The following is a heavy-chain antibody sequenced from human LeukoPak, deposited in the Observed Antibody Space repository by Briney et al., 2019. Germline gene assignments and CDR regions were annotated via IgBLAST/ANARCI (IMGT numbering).Heavy chain of an antibody. CDR2: IYSTGST. CDR3: ASRTTVTNALSFDY. V-gene: IGHV4-38-2*01. D-gene: IGHD4-11*01. Sequence: SETLPLTCGVSGYFVSSGYYWGWIRQTPGQGLEWIGNIYSTGSTYYNPSLKSRVTISVDTSKNQFSLKLTSVSPADTAVYFCASRTTVTNALSFDYWGRGALVAVSS. CDR1: GYFVSSGYY. J-gene: IGHJ4*02.